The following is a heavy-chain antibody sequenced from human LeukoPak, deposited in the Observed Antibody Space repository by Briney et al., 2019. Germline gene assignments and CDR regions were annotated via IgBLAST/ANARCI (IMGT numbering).Heavy chain of an antibody. J-gene: IGHJ4*02. D-gene: IGHD3-10*01. V-gene: IGHV4-30-4*01. CDR3: ARGPGALLH. CDR1: GGSISSGDYY. Sequence: PSETLSLTCTVSGGSISSGDYYWSWIRQPPGKGLEWIGDIYYSGSTYYNPSLKSRVTISVDTSKNQFSLQLNSVTPEDTAVYYCARGPGALLHWGQGILVTVSS. CDR2: IYYSGST.